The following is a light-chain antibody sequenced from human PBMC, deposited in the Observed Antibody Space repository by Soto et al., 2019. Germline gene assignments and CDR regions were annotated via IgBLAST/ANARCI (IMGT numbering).Light chain of an antibody. V-gene: IGLV2-8*01. Sequence: QSALTQPPSASGSPGQSVTISCTGTSSDVGAYNYVSWYQQHPGKAPKLMIYEVYKRPSGVPDRFSGSKSGNTASLTVSGLQAEDEADYYCSSYAGSNNVFGTGTKLTVL. J-gene: IGLJ1*01. CDR2: EVY. CDR3: SSYAGSNNV. CDR1: SSDVGAYNY.